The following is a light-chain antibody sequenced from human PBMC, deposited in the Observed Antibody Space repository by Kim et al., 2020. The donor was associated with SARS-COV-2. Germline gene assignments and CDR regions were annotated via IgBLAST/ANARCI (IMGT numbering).Light chain of an antibody. Sequence: SSELTQDPAVSVALGQTVRITCQGDSLRSYYASWYQQKPGQAPVLVIYGKNNRPSGIPDRFSGSSPGNTASLTITGAQAEDEADYYCNSRDSSGNHPVFG. CDR1: SLRSYY. CDR3: NSRDSSGNHPV. CDR2: GKN. J-gene: IGLJ2*01. V-gene: IGLV3-19*01.